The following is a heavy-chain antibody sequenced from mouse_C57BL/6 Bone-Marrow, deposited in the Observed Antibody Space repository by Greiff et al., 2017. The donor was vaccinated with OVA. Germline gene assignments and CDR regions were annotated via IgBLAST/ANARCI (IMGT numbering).Heavy chain of an antibody. CDR3: ASGYYGRRDY. CDR2: IDPSDSET. D-gene: IGHD1-1*01. CDR1: GYTFTSYW. Sequence: VKLQESGAELVRPGSSVKLSCKASGYTFTSYWMHWVKQRPIQGLEWIGNIDPSDSETHYNQKFKDKATLTVDKSSSTADMQLSSLSSEDSAVYYCASGYYGRRDYWGQGTTLTVSS. V-gene: IGHV1-52*01. J-gene: IGHJ2*01.